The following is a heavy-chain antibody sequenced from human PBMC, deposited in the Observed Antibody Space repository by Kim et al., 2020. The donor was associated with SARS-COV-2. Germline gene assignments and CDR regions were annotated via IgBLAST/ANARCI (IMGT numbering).Heavy chain of an antibody. CDR3: ARDRDCGGDRPIGC. D-gene: IGHD2-21*02. V-gene: IGHV3-66*01. J-gene: IGHJ4*02. Sequence: MKGRFTITRANSKTTLYLQMNSLGDEDTAVYYCARDRDCGGDRPIGCWGQGTLVTVSS.